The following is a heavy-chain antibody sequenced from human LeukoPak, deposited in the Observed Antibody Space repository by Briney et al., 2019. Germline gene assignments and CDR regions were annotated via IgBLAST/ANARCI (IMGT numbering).Heavy chain of an antibody. D-gene: IGHD6-13*01. J-gene: IGHJ4*02. V-gene: IGHV3-30*18. CDR3: AKEYLNIAGLKDY. Sequence: GGSLRPSCAASGFTFSSYGMHWVRQAPGKGLEWVAVISYDGSNKYYADSVKGRFTISRDNSKNTLYLQMNSLRAEDTAVYYCAKEYLNIAGLKDYWGQGTLVTVSS. CDR2: ISYDGSNK. CDR1: GFTFSSYG.